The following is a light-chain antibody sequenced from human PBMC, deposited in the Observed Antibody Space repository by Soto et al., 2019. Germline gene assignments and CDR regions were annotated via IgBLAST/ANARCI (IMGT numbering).Light chain of an antibody. CDR2: GAS. CDR3: QQYHTSPIT. J-gene: IGKJ5*01. Sequence: EIVLTQSPATLSVSPGERVTLSCRASQSVDINLAWYQQKPGQAPRLLIYGASTRATDMSGTFSGRGSGTDFTLTISRLEPEDLAVYYCQQYHTSPITFGQGTRLEIK. V-gene: IGKV3-15*01. CDR1: QSVDIN.